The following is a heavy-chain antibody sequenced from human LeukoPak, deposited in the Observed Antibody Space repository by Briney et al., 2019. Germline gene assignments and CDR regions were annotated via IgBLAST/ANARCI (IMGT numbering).Heavy chain of an antibody. J-gene: IGHJ6*04. CDR3: ARRPRKNSALDV. V-gene: IGHV4-34*01. D-gene: IGHD2/OR15-2a*01. CDR1: GGSFSGYY. CDR2: INYSGST. Sequence: SETLSLTCAVYGGSFSGYYWSWIRQPPGKGLEWIGEINYSGSTNYNPSLKSRVTISVDTSKNQFSLKLSSVTAADTAVYYCARRPRKNSALDVWGKGTTVTVSS.